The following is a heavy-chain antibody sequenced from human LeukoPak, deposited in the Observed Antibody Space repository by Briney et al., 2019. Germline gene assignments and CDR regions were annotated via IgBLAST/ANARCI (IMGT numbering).Heavy chain of an antibody. V-gene: IGHV4-59*01. CDR1: GGSISSYY. D-gene: IGHD2-15*01. J-gene: IGHJ6*03. CDR2: IYYSGST. CDR3: ARTTEGYCRGRSCYSYYYYMDV. Sequence: SETLSLTCTVSGGSISSYYWSWIRQPPGKGLEWIGYIYYSGSTNYNPSLKSRVTTSVDTSKNQFSLKLSSVTAADTAVYYCARTTEGYCRGRSCYSYYYYMDVWGKGTTVTVSS.